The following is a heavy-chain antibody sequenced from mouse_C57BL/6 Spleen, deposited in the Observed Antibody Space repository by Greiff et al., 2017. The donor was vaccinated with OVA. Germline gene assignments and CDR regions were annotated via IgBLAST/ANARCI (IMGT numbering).Heavy chain of an antibody. D-gene: IGHD2-2*01. CDR1: GYAFSSSW. Sequence: QVQLQQSGPELVKPGASVKISCKASGYAFSSSWMNWVKQRPGKGLEWIGRIYPGDGDTNYNGKFKGKATLTADKSSSTAYMQLSSLTSEDSAVYFCAREAGYDGNFDVWGTGTTVTVSS. J-gene: IGHJ1*03. CDR3: AREAGYDGNFDV. V-gene: IGHV1-82*01. CDR2: IYPGDGDT.